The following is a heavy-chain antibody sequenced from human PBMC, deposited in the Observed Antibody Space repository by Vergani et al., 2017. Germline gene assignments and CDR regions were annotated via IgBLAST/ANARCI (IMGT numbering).Heavy chain of an antibody. CDR2: IYYSGST. V-gene: IGHV4-59*01. Sequence: QVQLQESGPGLVKPSETLSLTCTVSGGSISSYSWSWIRQPPGKGLEWIGYIYYSGSTNDNPSLKSRVTMSVDTSKNQFSLKLTSVTAADTAVYYCARERTEAFDIWGQGTMVTVSS. J-gene: IGHJ3*02. D-gene: IGHD1-14*01. CDR3: ARERTEAFDI. CDR1: GGSISSYS.